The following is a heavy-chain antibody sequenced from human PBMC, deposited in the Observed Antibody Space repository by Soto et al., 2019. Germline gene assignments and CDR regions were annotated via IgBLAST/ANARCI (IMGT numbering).Heavy chain of an antibody. CDR2: IIPIFGTA. CDR3: ASKQQLGRYYYYGMDV. D-gene: IGHD6-13*01. CDR1: GGTFSSYA. Sequence: GASVKVSCKASGGTFSSYAISWVRQAPGQGLEWMGGIIPIFGTANYAQKFQGRVTITADESTSTAYMELSSLRSEDTAVYYCASKQQLGRYYYYGMDVWGPGSTLTV. V-gene: IGHV1-69*13. J-gene: IGHJ6*02.